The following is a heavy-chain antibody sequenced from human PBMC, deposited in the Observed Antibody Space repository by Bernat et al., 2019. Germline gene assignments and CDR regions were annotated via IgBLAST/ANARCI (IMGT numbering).Heavy chain of an antibody. Sequence: QVQLVQSGAEVKKPGASVKVSCKASGYTFTSYGISWVRQAPGQGLEWMGWISAYNGNTNYAQKLQGRVTMTTDTSTSTAYMELRSLRSDDPAVYYCARSSGGDRSSWYSYYYYYMDVWGKGTTVTVSS. V-gene: IGHV1-18*01. CDR2: ISAYNGNT. CDR1: GYTFTSYG. CDR3: ARSSGGDRSSWYSYYYYYMDV. J-gene: IGHJ6*03. D-gene: IGHD6-13*01.